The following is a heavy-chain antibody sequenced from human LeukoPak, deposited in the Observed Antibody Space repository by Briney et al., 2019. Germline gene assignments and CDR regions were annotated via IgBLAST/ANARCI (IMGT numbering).Heavy chain of an antibody. J-gene: IGHJ6*02. CDR3: ARASRYCSSGSCYYDYYGMDV. Sequence: SETLSLTCTVSGGSISNYYWSWIRQPPGKGLEWIGYIYNSGSTNYNPSLKSRVTISVDTSKNQFSLKLSSVTAADTAVYYCARASRYCSSGSCYYDYYGMDVWGQGTTVTVSS. CDR1: GGSISNYY. V-gene: IGHV4-59*01. D-gene: IGHD2-15*01. CDR2: IYNSGST.